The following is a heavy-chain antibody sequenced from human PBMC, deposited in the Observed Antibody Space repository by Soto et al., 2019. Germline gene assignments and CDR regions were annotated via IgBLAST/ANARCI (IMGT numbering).Heavy chain of an antibody. J-gene: IGHJ6*02. D-gene: IGHD2-15*01. Sequence: SLRLSCAASGFTFSSYAMHWVRQAPGKGLEWVAVISYDGSNKYYADSVKGRFTISRDNSKNTLYLQMNSLRAEDTAVYYCARDLETKVNCSGGSCKWYYYYYGMDVWGQGTTVTVSS. CDR2: ISYDGSNK. CDR1: GFTFSSYA. V-gene: IGHV3-30-3*01. CDR3: ARDLETKVNCSGGSCKWYYYYYGMDV.